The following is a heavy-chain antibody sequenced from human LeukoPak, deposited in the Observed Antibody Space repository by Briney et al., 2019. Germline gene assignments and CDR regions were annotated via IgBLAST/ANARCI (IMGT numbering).Heavy chain of an antibody. D-gene: IGHD7-27*01. Sequence: ASVKVSCKASGGTFSSYAISWVRQAPGQGLEWMGGIIPIFGTANYAQKFQGRVTITTDESTSTAYMELSSLRSVDTAVYYCARELTGDLGYFDYWGQGTLVTVSS. CDR3: ARELTGDLGYFDY. V-gene: IGHV1-69*05. CDR2: IIPIFGTA. CDR1: GGTFSSYA. J-gene: IGHJ4*02.